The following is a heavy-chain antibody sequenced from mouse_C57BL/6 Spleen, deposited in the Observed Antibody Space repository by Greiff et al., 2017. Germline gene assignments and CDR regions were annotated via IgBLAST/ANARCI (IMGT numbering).Heavy chain of an antibody. V-gene: IGHV2-2*01. CDR1: GFSLTSYG. D-gene: IGHD3-2*02. J-gene: IGHJ4*01. Sequence: VKLQESGPGLVQPSQSLSITCTVSGFSLTSYGVHWVRQSPGKGLEWLGVISSGGSTDYNAAFISRLSISKDNSKSQVFFKMNSLQADDTAIYYCARKTAQATGYAMDYWGQGTSVTVSS. CDR2: ISSGGST. CDR3: ARKTAQATGYAMDY.